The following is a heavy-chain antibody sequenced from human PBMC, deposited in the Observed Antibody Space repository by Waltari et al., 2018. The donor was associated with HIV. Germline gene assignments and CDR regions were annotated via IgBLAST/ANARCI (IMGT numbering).Heavy chain of an antibody. Sequence: QVQLVQSGAEVKKPGSSVKVSCKASGGTFSSYAISWVRQAPGQGLEWMGGIIPIFGTANYAQKCQGRVTITADEATSTAYMELSSLRSEDTAVYYCAREGNSSSSIYYYYGMDVWGQGTTVTVSS. D-gene: IGHD6-6*01. J-gene: IGHJ6*02. V-gene: IGHV1-69*13. CDR3: AREGNSSSSIYYYYGMDV. CDR1: GGTFSSYA. CDR2: IIPIFGTA.